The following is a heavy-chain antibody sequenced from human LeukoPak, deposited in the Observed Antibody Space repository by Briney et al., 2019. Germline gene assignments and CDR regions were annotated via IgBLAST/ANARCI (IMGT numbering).Heavy chain of an antibody. V-gene: IGHV3-53*01. Sequence: PGGSLILSCAASGFTVSSNYMSWVRQAPGKGLEWVSVIYSGGSTYYADSVKGRFTISRDNSKNTLYLQMNSLRAEDTAVYYCARDRVAVAGGRWFDPWGQGTLVTVSS. D-gene: IGHD6-19*01. CDR3: ARDRVAVAGGRWFDP. CDR1: GFTVSSNY. CDR2: IYSGGST. J-gene: IGHJ5*02.